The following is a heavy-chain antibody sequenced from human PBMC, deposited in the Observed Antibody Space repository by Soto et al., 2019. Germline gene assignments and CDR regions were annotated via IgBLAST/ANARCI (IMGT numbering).Heavy chain of an antibody. CDR1: GGSFSGYY. D-gene: IGHD6-19*01. Sequence: PSETLSLTCAVYGGSFSGYYWSWIRQPPGKGLEWIGEINHSGSTNYNPSLKSRVTISVDTSKNQFSLKLGSVTAADTAVYYCARGSPTYSSGWYSGWFDPWGQGTLVTVSS. CDR3: ARGSPTYSSGWYSGWFDP. CDR2: INHSGST. J-gene: IGHJ5*02. V-gene: IGHV4-34*01.